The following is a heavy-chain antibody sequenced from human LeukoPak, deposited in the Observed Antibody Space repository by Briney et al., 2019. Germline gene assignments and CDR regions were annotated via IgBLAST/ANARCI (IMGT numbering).Heavy chain of an antibody. CDR3: ARGIGSGSYFG. Sequence: ASVTVSCKASGYTFTSYDINWVRQAPRQGVEWMGWMNPNSGNTVYAQKFQGGVTVTRNTSISTAYMELSSLRSEDTAVYYCARGIGSGSYFGWGQGTLVTVSS. D-gene: IGHD3-10*01. CDR2: MNPNSGNT. CDR1: GYTFTSYD. V-gene: IGHV1-8*01. J-gene: IGHJ4*02.